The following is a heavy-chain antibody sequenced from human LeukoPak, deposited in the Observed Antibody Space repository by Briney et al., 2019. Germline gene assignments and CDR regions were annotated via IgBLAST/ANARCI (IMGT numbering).Heavy chain of an antibody. V-gene: IGHV1-69*04. CDR2: IIPILGIA. CDR1: GGTFSSYA. J-gene: IGHJ5*02. CDR3: ARDRPYCSSTSCYGHWFDP. D-gene: IGHD2-2*01. Sequence: ASVKVSCRASGGTFSSYAISWVRQAPGQGLEWMGRIIPILGIANYAQKFQGRVTITADKSTSTAYMELSSLRSEHTAVYYCARDRPYCSSTSCYGHWFDPWGQGTLVTVSS.